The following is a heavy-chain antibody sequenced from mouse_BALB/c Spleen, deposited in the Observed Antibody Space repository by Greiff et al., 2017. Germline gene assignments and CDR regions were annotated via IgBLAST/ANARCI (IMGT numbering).Heavy chain of an antibody. Sequence: EVHLVESGGGLVQPGGSRKLSCAASGFTFSDYGMAWVRQAPGKGPEWVAFISNLAYSIYYADTVTGRFTISRENAKNTLYLEMSSLRSEDTAMYYCARDLALSGSSYDWYFDVWGAGTTVTVSS. V-gene: IGHV5-15*02. CDR3: ARDLALSGSSYDWYFDV. CDR1: GFTFSDYG. CDR2: ISNLAYSI. D-gene: IGHD1-1*01. J-gene: IGHJ1*01.